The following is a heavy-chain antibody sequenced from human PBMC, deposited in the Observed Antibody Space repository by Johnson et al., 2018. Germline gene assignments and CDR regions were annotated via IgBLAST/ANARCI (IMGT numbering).Heavy chain of an antibody. CDR1: GGSISSGSYY. V-gene: IGHV4-31*03. D-gene: IGHD2-2*01. J-gene: IGHJ4*02. CDR2: IYYSGTT. CDR3: ARRFTSAGYFDY. Sequence: QVGLREAGPGLVKPSQTLSLRCTVSGGSISSGSYYWSWIRQLPGKGMEWMGYIYYSGTTYYNTALQSRATVSRDTSKNQFSLKVNSVTAADTAVYYCARRFTSAGYFDYWGQGTLVTVSS.